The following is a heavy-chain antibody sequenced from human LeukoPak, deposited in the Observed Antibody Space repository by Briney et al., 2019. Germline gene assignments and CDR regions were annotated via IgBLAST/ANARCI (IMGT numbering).Heavy chain of an antibody. V-gene: IGHV3-23*01. D-gene: IGHD4-23*01. CDR3: AKDNQGAGGKVGVADY. CDR2: ISGSGGST. J-gene: IGHJ4*02. Sequence: GGSLRLSCAASGFTFSSYAMSWVRQAPGKGLDWVSGISGSGGSTYYADSVKGRFTISRDKSKNTLYLQMSSLRAEDTALYYCAKDNQGAGGKVGVADYWGQGTLVTVSS. CDR1: GFTFSSYA.